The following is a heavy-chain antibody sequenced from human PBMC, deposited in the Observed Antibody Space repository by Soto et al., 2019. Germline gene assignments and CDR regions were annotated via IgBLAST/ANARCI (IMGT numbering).Heavy chain of an antibody. CDR2: ISYSGIA. Sequence: SETLSLTCTVSGDSISSGGHYWSWIRQHPGKRPEWIGYISYSGIAYYNPSLESRFTISVDTSNNQFSLSLTSVTAADTAVFYCARIIEPFTTSVWFDPWGHGALVTVSS. V-gene: IGHV4-31*03. CDR3: ARIIEPFTTSVWFDP. J-gene: IGHJ5*02. D-gene: IGHD2-2*01. CDR1: GDSISSGGHY.